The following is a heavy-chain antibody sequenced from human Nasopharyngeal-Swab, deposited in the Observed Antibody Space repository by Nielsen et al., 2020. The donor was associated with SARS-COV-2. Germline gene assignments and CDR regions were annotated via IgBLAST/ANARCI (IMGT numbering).Heavy chain of an antibody. V-gene: IGHV3-13*01. J-gene: IGHJ5*02. CDR1: GFTFSSYD. CDR3: GRDVHDAAAGP. D-gene: IGHD6-13*01. CDR2: IGTAGDT. Sequence: GESLKISCAASGFTFSSYDMHWVRQATGKGLEWVSAIGTAGDTYYPGSVKGRFTISRENARNTLYLQINNLRVEDTAVYYCGRDVHDAAAGPWGQGTLVTVSS.